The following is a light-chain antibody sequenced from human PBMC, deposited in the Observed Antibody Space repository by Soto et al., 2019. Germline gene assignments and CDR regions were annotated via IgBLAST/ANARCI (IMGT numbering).Light chain of an antibody. Sequence: DIQMTQSPPTLSASVGDRVAITCRASQSIRHYLAWYQQMPGKAPKLLIYGASTLQSGVPSRFSGSGSGTEFTLTISSLQPYDFGTYFCQHQNRYPQTLGQGTKVDIK. CDR3: QHQNRYPQT. CDR1: QSIRHY. J-gene: IGKJ1*01. CDR2: GAS. V-gene: IGKV1-5*01.